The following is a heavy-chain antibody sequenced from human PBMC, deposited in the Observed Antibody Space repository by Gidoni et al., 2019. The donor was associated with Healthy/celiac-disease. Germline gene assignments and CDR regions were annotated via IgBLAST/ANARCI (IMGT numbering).Heavy chain of an antibody. V-gene: IGHV3-30*18. CDR2: ISYDGSNK. CDR3: AKEPYGDIDY. J-gene: IGHJ4*02. D-gene: IGHD4-17*01. CDR1: GFTFSSYG. Sequence: QVQLVESGGGVVQPGRSLRLSCAASGFTFSSYGMNWVRQAPGKGLEWVAVISYDGSNKYYADSVKGRFTISRDNSKNTLYLQMNSLRAEDTAVYYCAKEPYGDIDYWGQGTLVTVSS.